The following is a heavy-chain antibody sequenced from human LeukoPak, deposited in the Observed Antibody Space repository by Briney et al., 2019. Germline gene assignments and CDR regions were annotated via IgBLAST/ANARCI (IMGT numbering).Heavy chain of an antibody. D-gene: IGHD7-27*01. CDR2: ISGSSSYI. J-gene: IGHJ3*02. Sequence: PGGSLRLSCVVSGFTFSSYSMNWVRQAPGKGLEWVSSISGSSSYIYYADSVKGRFTISRDNAKNSLYLQMNSLRAEDTAVYYCARDARTGDDAFDIWGQGTMVTVSS. CDR3: ARDARTGDDAFDI. V-gene: IGHV3-21*01. CDR1: GFTFSSYS.